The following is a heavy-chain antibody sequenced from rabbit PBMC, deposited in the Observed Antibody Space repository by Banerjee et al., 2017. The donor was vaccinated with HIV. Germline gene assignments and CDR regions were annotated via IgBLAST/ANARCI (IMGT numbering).Heavy chain of an antibody. CDR2: IYAGDSGAT. CDR1: GFSFSSSYY. D-gene: IGHD3-1*01. Sequence: QEQLEESGGDLVQPEGSLTLTCTASGFSFSSSYYMCWVRQAPGKGLEWIGCIYAGDSGATYYASWAKGRFTISKTSSTTVTLQMTSPTAADTATYFCARDESATGGFAFNLWGQGTLVTVS. CDR3: ARDESATGGFAFNL. V-gene: IGHV1S45*01. J-gene: IGHJ4*01.